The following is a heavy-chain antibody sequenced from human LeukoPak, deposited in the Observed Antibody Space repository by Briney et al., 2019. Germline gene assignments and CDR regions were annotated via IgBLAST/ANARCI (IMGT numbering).Heavy chain of an antibody. CDR3: ARDPGRLDAFDI. Sequence: PSETLSLTCTVSGGSISSYYWSWIRQPPGKGLEWIGYIYYSGSTNYNPSLKSRVTISVDTSKNQFSLKLSSVTAADTAVYYCARDPGRLDAFDIWGQGTMVTVSS. CDR1: GGSISSYY. J-gene: IGHJ3*02. CDR2: IYYSGST. V-gene: IGHV4-59*01. D-gene: IGHD6-25*01.